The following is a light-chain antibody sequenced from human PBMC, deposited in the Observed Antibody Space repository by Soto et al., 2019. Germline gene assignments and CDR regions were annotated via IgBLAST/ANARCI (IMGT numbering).Light chain of an antibody. Sequence: DIQMTQSPSSLSASVGDRVTITCRASQSISSYLNWYQQKPGKAPKLLIYAASSLQSGVPSRFSGSGSGTDFTLTISSLQPEDFATYYCQQSCSTPPTLGPGTKVDIK. CDR2: AAS. J-gene: IGKJ3*01. V-gene: IGKV1-39*01. CDR1: QSISSY. CDR3: QQSCSTPPT.